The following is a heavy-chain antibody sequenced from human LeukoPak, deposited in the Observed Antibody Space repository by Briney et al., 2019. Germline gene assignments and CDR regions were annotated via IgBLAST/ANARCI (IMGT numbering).Heavy chain of an antibody. D-gene: IGHD6-19*01. Sequence: ASVKVSCKASGGTFSSYAISWVRQAPGQGLEWMGGIIPIFGTANYAQKFQGRVTITADESTSTAYMELSSLRSEDTAVYYCARDQGEQWLPRGAFDIWGQGTMVTVSS. CDR2: IIPIFGTA. J-gene: IGHJ3*02. CDR1: GGTFSSYA. CDR3: ARDQGEQWLPRGAFDI. V-gene: IGHV1-69*13.